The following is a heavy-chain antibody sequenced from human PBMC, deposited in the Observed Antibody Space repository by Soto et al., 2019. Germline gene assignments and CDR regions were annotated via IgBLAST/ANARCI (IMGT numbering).Heavy chain of an antibody. J-gene: IGHJ4*02. V-gene: IGHV3-33*01. D-gene: IGHD5-12*01. CDR3: ARDRDGYIQYYFDY. CDR1: GFTFSSYG. Sequence: QVQLVESGGGVVQPGRSLRLSCAASGFTFSSYGMHWVRQAPGKGLEWVAVIWYDGSNKYYADSVKGRFTISRDNSKNTLYLQMNSLRAEDTAVYYCARDRDGYIQYYFDYWGQGTLVTVSS. CDR2: IWYDGSNK.